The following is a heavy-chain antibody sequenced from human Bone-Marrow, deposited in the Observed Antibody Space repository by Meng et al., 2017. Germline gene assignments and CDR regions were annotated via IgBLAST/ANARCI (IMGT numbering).Heavy chain of an antibody. CDR1: GYNFPDYW. J-gene: IGHJ1*01. CDR3: ARATATRAEYFQH. D-gene: IGHD2-15*01. CDR2: IIPIFGTA. Sequence: SVKVSCKPSGYNFPDYWLHWVRRAPGQGLEWMGGIIPIFGTANYAQKFQGRVTITTDESTSTAYMELSSLRSEDTAVYYCARATATRAEYFQHWGQGTLVTVSS. V-gene: IGHV1-69*05.